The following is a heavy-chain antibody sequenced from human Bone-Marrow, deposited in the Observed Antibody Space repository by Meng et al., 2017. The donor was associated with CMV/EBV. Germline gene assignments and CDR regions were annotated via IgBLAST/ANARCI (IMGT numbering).Heavy chain of an antibody. Sequence: SGYTFTSYYMHWVRQAPGQGLEWMGIINPSGGSTRYAQKFQGRVTMTRDTSTSTVYTELSSLSSEDTAVYYCARGFQSSSSTGWFDPWGQGTLVTVSS. CDR3: ARGFQSSSSTGWFDP. CDR2: INPSGGST. J-gene: IGHJ5*02. CDR1: GYTFTSYY. V-gene: IGHV1-46*01. D-gene: IGHD6-6*01.